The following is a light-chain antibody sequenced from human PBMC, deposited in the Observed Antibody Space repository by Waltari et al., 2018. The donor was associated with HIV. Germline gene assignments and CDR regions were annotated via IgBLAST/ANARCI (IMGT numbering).Light chain of an antibody. Sequence: QSALTQPASVSGSPGQSITISCTGTSSDVGGYHYVSWYQQFPGKAPKLMISEVSNRPSGISNRFSGSKSGNTASLTISGLQAEDEADYYCTSYTSSGTLYVFGTGTKVTVL. CDR1: SSDVGGYHY. J-gene: IGLJ1*01. CDR2: EVS. V-gene: IGLV2-14*01. CDR3: TSYTSSGTLYV.